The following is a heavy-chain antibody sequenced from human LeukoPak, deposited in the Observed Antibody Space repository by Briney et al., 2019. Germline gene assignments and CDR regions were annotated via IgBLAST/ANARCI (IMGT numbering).Heavy chain of an antibody. CDR2: IYYSGST. Sequence: PSETLSLTCTVSGGSISSYYWSWIRQPPGKGLEWIGYIYYSGSTNYNPFLKSRVTISVDTSKNQFSLKLSSVTAADTAVYYCARGIKAWGTRGSYFDYWSQGTLVTVSS. CDR3: ARGIKAWGTRGSYFDY. J-gene: IGHJ4*02. D-gene: IGHD3-16*01. CDR1: GGSISSYY. V-gene: IGHV4-59*01.